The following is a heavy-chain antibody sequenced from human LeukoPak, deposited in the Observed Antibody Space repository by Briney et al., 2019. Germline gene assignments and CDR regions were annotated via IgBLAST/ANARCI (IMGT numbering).Heavy chain of an antibody. Sequence: SETLPLTFTVSGGSVSSTEFCWGWIRQPPGKGLQWIGNIYYTGSTYYNPSLNSRVTMSVDTSQNQISLKMTSVTAADTAVYYCARLSKGRYFDYIFDYWGQGTLVTVSS. V-gene: IGHV4-39*01. D-gene: IGHD3-9*01. CDR1: GGSVSSTEFC. J-gene: IGHJ4*02. CDR3: ARLSKGRYFDYIFDY. CDR2: IYYTGST.